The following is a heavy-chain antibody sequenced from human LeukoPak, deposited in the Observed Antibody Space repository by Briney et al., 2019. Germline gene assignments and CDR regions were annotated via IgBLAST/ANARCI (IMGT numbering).Heavy chain of an antibody. CDR1: GFTFSSYS. J-gene: IGHJ4*02. CDR2: ISSSSSYI. CDR3: ARDSGSPKGSCAY. D-gene: IGHD1-26*01. Sequence: PGGSLRFSCAASGFTFSSYSMNWVRQAPGKGLDWVSSISSSSSYIYCADSVKGRFTISRDNAKNSLYLQMNSLRAEDTAVYYCARDSGSPKGSCAYWGQGTLVTVSS. V-gene: IGHV3-21*01.